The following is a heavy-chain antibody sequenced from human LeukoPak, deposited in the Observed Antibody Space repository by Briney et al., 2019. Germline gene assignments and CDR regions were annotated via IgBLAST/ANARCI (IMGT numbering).Heavy chain of an antibody. CDR1: GFSFSTHS. D-gene: IGHD3-22*01. V-gene: IGHV3-48*04. Sequence: GGSLRLSCAASGFSFSTHSMTWVRLAPGKGLEWLSFISISGSSRRYADSVKGRFTISRDNAENSVYLQMNSLRTEDTAVYYCARGGIPHYSDNTGYFFGQFWGQGTRVTVSS. CDR2: ISISGSSR. CDR3: ARGGIPHYSDNTGYFFGQF. J-gene: IGHJ4*02.